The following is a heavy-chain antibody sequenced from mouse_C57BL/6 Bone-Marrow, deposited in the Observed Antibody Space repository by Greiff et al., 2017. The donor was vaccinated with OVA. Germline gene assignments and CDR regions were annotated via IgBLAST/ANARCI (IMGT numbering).Heavy chain of an antibody. CDR3: ARDRSFAY. CDR1: GYAFTNYL. D-gene: IGHD3-2*01. CDR2: INPGSGGT. Sequence: VQLVESGAELVRPGTSVKVSCKASGYAFTNYLLEWVKPRPGQGLEWIGVINPGSGGTNYNEKFKGKATLTADKSSSTAYLQLSSLTSEDSAVYFCARDRSFAYWGQGTLVTVSA. V-gene: IGHV1-54*01. J-gene: IGHJ3*01.